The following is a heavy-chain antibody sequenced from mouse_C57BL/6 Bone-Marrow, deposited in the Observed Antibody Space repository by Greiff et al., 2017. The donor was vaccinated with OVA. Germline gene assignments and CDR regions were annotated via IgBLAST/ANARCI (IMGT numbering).Heavy chain of an antibody. CDR2: ISSGGDYI. CDR3: TREGITTDYFDY. D-gene: IGHD1-1*01. V-gene: IGHV5-9-1*02. Sequence: EVQGVESGEGLVKPGGSLKLSCAASGFTFSSYAMSWVRQTPETRLEWVAYISSGGDYIYYADTVKGRFTSSRDKAKNTLYLQMSSLKSEDTAMYYCTREGITTDYFDYWGQGTTLTVSS. J-gene: IGHJ2*01. CDR1: GFTFSSYA.